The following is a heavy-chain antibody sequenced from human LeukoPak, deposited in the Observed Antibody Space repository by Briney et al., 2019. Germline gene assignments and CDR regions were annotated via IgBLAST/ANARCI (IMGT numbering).Heavy chain of an antibody. V-gene: IGHV1-69*01. Sequence: SVKVSCKASGGTFSSYAISWVRQAPGQGLEWMAGIIPIFGTANYAQKFQGRVTITADESTSTAYMELRSLRSEDTAVYYWASQPEEYCSSTSCPPADNDFDYWGQGTLVTVSS. CDR2: IIPIFGTA. CDR3: ASQPEEYCSSTSCPPADNDFDY. D-gene: IGHD2-2*01. J-gene: IGHJ4*02. CDR1: GGTFSSYA.